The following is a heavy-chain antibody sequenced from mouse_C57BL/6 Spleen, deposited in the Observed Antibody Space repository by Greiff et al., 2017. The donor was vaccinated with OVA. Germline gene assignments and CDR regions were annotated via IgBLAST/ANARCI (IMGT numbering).Heavy chain of an antibody. CDR2: IYPGDGDT. V-gene: IGHV1-80*01. CDR1: GYAFSSYW. Sequence: VLLQQSGAGLVKPGASVKISCEASGYAFSSYWMNWVKQRPGKGLEWVGQIYPGDGDTYYNGKVKGTATLTSDKSSSKAYMQRSRLTFEDSAVYFCATEGGAGPDYWGQGTTLTVSS. J-gene: IGHJ2*01. CDR3: ATEGGAGPDY.